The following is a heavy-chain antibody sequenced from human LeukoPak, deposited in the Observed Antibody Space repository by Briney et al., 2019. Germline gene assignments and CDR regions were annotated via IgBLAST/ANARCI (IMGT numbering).Heavy chain of an antibody. J-gene: IGHJ4*02. D-gene: IGHD1-26*01. V-gene: IGHV4-4*07. CDR1: GGSISSYY. Sequence: SETLSLTCTVSGGSISSYYWSWIRQPAGKGLEWIGRIYTSGSTNYNPSLKSRVTISVDTSKNQFSLKLSSVTAADTAVYYCARARYSGSYGGIYFDYWGQGTLVTVSS. CDR3: ARARYSGSYGGIYFDY. CDR2: IYTSGST.